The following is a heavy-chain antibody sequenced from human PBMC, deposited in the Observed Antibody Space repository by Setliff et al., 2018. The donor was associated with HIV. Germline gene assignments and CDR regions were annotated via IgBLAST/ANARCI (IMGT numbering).Heavy chain of an antibody. V-gene: IGHV3-23*01. CDR3: RAAVGGTSYFDF. D-gene: IGHD6-13*01. CDR2: IDGSGSIT. J-gene: IGHJ4*02. CDR1: GFTFSTYG. Sequence: ASVRLSCGASGFTFSTYGMNWVRQGPGKGLEWVSSIDGSGSITFYADSVKGRFTISRDNSKNTVYLQMSSLRVEDTAVYYCRAAVGGTSYFDFWGQGTLVTVSS.